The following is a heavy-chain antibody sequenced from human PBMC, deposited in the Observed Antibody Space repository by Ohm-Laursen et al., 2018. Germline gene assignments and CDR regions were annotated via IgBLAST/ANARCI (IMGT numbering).Heavy chain of an antibody. Sequence: SLRLSCAASAFTFSSYGMHWVRQAPGKGLEWVAVISYDGSNKYYADSVKGRFTISRDNSKNTLYLQMNSLRAEDTAVYYCAKDSAYSGYFDYWGQGTLVTVSS. V-gene: IGHV3-30*18. CDR3: AKDSAYSGYFDY. CDR1: AFTFSSYG. J-gene: IGHJ4*02. D-gene: IGHD1-26*01. CDR2: ISYDGSNK.